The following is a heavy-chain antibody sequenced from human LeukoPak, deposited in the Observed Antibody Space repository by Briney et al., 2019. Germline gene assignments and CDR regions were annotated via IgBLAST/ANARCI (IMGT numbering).Heavy chain of an antibody. CDR3: ARDSRYSGSYYGTFDM. D-gene: IGHD1-26*01. Sequence: SETLSLTCTVSGGSISSYYWSWIRQPAGKGLEWIGRIYISGSTNYNPSLESRVTISVDTSKNQFSLKLSSVTAADTAVFYCARDSRYSGSYYGTFDMWGQGTMAIVSS. CDR1: GGSISSYY. V-gene: IGHV4-4*07. J-gene: IGHJ3*02. CDR2: IYISGST.